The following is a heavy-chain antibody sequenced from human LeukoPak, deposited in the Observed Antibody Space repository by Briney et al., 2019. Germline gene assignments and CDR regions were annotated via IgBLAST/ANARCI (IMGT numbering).Heavy chain of an antibody. CDR3: ASYGHTRDYFDY. J-gene: IGHJ4*02. CDR1: GGSFSGYY. D-gene: IGHD2-2*02. V-gene: IGHV4-34*01. Sequence: SETLSLTCAVYGGSFSGYYWSWIRQPPGKGLEWIGEINHSGSTNYNPSLKSRVTISVDTSKNQFSLKLSSVTAADTAVYYCASYGHTRDYFDYWGQGTLVTVSS. CDR2: INHSGST.